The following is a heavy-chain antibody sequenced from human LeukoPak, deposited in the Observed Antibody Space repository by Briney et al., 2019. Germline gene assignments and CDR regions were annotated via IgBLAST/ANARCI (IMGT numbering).Heavy chain of an antibody. CDR1: GFTVSSNY. CDR2: IYSGGST. CDR3: ARASRGVVAAIWFDP. Sequence: GGSLRLSCAASGFTVSSNYMSWVRQAPGKGLEWVSVIYSGGSTYYADSVKGRFTISRHNSKNTLYLQMNSLRAEDTAVYYCARASRGVVAAIWFDPWGQGTLVTVSS. J-gene: IGHJ5*02. D-gene: IGHD2-15*01. V-gene: IGHV3-53*04.